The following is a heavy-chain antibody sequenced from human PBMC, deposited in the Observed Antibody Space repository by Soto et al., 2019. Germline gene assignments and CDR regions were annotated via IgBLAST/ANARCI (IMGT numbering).Heavy chain of an antibody. J-gene: IGHJ6*02. CDR1: GYTFTSYA. V-gene: IGHV1-3*01. CDR2: INGGNGNT. CDR3: ARAHYGDYGYGMDV. D-gene: IGHD4-17*01. Sequence: ASVKVSCKASGYTFTSYAIHWVRQAPGQRLEWMGWINGGNGNTYYSEHFQGRVTFTRDTSAGTVYMQLSSLTSEDTAVYYCARAHYGDYGYGMDVWGQGTTVTVSS.